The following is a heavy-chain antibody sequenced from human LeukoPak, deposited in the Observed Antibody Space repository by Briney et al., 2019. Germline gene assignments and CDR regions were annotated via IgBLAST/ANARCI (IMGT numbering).Heavy chain of an antibody. CDR3: AKPATLRGPRYYDSNPYPVWYFDY. CDR2: ISGSGGST. D-gene: IGHD3-22*01. J-gene: IGHJ4*02. Sequence: GGSLRLSCAASGFTFSSYAMSWVRQAPGKGQEWVSAISGSGGSTYYADSVKGRFTISRDNSKNTLYLQMNSLRAEDTAVYYCAKPATLRGPRYYDSNPYPVWYFDYWGQGTLVTVSS. V-gene: IGHV3-23*01. CDR1: GFTFSSYA.